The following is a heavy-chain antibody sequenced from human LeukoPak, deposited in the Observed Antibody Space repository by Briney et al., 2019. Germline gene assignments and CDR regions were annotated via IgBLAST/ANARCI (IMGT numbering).Heavy chain of an antibody. D-gene: IGHD3-22*01. CDR1: GGSISSYY. Sequence: ASETLSLTCTVSGGSISSYYWSWIRQPPGKGLEWIGYIYYSGSTNYNPSLKSRVTISVDTSKNQFSLKLSSVTAADTAVYYCARGYYDSSGYQTDYWGQGTLVTVSS. V-gene: IGHV4-59*01. CDR3: ARGYYDSSGYQTDY. J-gene: IGHJ4*02. CDR2: IYYSGST.